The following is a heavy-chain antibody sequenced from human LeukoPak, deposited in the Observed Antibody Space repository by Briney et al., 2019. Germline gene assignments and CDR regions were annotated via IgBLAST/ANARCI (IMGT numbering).Heavy chain of an antibody. Sequence: PSETLSLTCTVSAGSISSYSWSWIRQPPGKGLEWIGYIYHSGSTYYNPSLKSRVTISVDRSKNQFSLKLSSVTAADTAVYYCARAGAVDYFDYWGQGTLVTVSS. V-gene: IGHV4-30-2*01. J-gene: IGHJ4*02. CDR1: AGSISSYS. D-gene: IGHD6-19*01. CDR3: ARAGAVDYFDY. CDR2: IYHSGST.